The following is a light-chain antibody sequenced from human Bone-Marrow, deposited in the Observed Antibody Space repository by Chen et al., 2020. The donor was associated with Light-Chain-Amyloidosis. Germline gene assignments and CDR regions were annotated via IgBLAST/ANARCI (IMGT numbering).Light chain of an antibody. Sequence: EIVLTQSPATLSVSPGERVTLSCRASHSVSSNLAWYQQKPGQAPRLLIYGASTRATGIPAMFSGSGSGTEFTLTISSLQSEDFAVYYCQQYNNWPLTFGGGTKVEIK. CDR1: HSVSSN. CDR3: QQYNNWPLT. J-gene: IGKJ4*01. CDR2: GAS. V-gene: IGKV3-15*01.